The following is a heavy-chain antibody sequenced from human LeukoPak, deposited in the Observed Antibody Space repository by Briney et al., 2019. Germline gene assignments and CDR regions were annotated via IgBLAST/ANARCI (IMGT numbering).Heavy chain of an antibody. CDR1: GGSINITNW. CDR3: ARGHIAADTRDAFDI. V-gene: IGHV4-4*02. J-gene: IGHJ3*02. D-gene: IGHD6-13*01. CDR2: IHHTGGT. Sequence: SETLSLTCAVSGGSINITNWWSWVRQPPGKGLEWIGEIHHTGGTNYNPSLKSRDTISLEKSKNQFSVKLSSVTAADTAVYYCARGHIAADTRDAFDIWGQGTMVTVSS.